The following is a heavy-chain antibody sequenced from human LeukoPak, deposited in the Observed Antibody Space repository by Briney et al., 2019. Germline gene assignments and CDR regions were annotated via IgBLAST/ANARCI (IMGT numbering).Heavy chain of an antibody. CDR2: IIPIFGTA. V-gene: IGHV1-69*01. CDR1: GGTFSSYA. D-gene: IGHD5-24*01. J-gene: IGHJ4*02. CDR3: VGGMATIQFDY. Sequence: GSSVKVSCNASGGTFSSYAISWVRQAPGQGLEWMGGIIPIFGTANYAQKFQGRVTITADESTSTAYMELSSLRSEDTAVYYCVGGMATIQFDYWGQGTLVTVSS.